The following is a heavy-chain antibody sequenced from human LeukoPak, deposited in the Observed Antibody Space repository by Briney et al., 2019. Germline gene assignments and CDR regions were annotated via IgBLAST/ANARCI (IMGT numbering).Heavy chain of an antibody. J-gene: IGHJ4*02. D-gene: IGHD1-26*01. CDR1: GGSISSYY. Sequence: SETLSLTCTVSGGSISSYYWSWTRQPPGKGLEWIGYIYYSGSTNYNPSLKSRVTISVDTSKNQFSLKLTSVTAADTAVYYCARDRVGATTWLDYWGQGTLVTVSS. CDR2: IYYSGST. V-gene: IGHV4-59*12. CDR3: ARDRVGATTWLDY.